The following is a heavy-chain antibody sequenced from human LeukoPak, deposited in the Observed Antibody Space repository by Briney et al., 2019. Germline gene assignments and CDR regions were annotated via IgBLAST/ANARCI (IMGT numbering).Heavy chain of an antibody. Sequence: GASVKVSCKASGYTFTGYYMHLVRQAPGQGLEWMGRINPNSGGTNYAQKFQGRATMTRDTSISTAYMELSRLRSDDTAVYYCARENIRRGYSYGYPDYWGQGTLVTVSS. CDR2: INPNSGGT. V-gene: IGHV1-2*06. CDR1: GYTFTGYY. J-gene: IGHJ4*02. CDR3: ARENIRRGYSYGYPDY. D-gene: IGHD5-18*01.